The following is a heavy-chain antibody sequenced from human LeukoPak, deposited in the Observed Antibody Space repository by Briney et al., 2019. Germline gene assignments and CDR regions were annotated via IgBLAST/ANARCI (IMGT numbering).Heavy chain of an antibody. V-gene: IGHV3-23*01. CDR3: AKEYSGYDFDY. D-gene: IGHD5-12*01. CDR1: GFTLRSYD. Sequence: PGGSLRLSCAASGFTLRSYDMSWVRQAPGKGLEWVAATSGSGGNTYYADSVKGRFTISRDNSKNTLYLQMYSLRAEDTAVYYCAKEYSGYDFDYWGQGTLVTVSS. J-gene: IGHJ4*02. CDR2: TSGSGGNT.